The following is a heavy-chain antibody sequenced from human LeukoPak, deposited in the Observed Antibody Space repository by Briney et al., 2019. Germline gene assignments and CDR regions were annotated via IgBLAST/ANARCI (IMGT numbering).Heavy chain of an antibody. CDR2: INHSGST. D-gene: IGHD1/OR15-1a*01. J-gene: IGHJ4*02. V-gene: IGHV4-34*01. Sequence: SETLSLTCAVYGGSFSGYCWSWIRQPPGKGLEWIGEINHSGSTNYNPSLKSRVTISVDTSKNQFSLKLSSVTAADTAVYYCAREQAASADYWGQGTLVTVSS. CDR3: AREQAASADY. CDR1: GGSFSGYC.